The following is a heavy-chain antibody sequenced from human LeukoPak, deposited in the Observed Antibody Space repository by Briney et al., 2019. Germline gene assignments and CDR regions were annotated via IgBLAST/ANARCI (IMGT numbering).Heavy chain of an antibody. D-gene: IGHD6-13*01. CDR2: ISAYNGNT. J-gene: IGHJ4*02. Sequence: GASVKVSCKASGYTFTSYGISWVRQAPGQGLEWMGWISAYNGNTNYAQKLQGRVTMTTDTSTSTAYMELGSLRSADPAVYYCARDPWVHGSSSGYWIYGGQGPLVPVSS. V-gene: IGHV1-18*01. CDR1: GYTFTSYG. CDR3: ARDPWVHGSSSGYWIY.